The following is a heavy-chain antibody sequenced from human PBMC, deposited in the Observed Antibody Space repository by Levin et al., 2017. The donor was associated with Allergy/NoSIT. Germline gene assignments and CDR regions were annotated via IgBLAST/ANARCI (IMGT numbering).Heavy chain of an antibody. V-gene: IGHV4-39*01. Sequence: PSETLSLTCIVSGGSISSSSYYWGWIRQPPGPGLEWIGSIYYSGSTYYNPSLKSRVTISVDTSKNQFSLKLSSVTAADTAVYYCAGYHKFLTGYHNGIDYWGQGTLVTVSS. CDR1: GGSISSSSYY. D-gene: IGHD3-9*01. J-gene: IGHJ4*02. CDR3: AGYHKFLTGYHNGIDY. CDR2: IYYSGST.